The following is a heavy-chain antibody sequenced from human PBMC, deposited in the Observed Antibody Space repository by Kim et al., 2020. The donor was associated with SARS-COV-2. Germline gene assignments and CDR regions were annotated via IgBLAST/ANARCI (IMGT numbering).Heavy chain of an antibody. CDR1: GFTFDDYV. Sequence: GGLLRLSCAASGFTFDDYVMHWVRQAPGKGLEWVVLISGEGGSTYYADSVKGRFNISRENSKNSLYLQMNSLRTEDTALYYCAKDMAIAAAGTEFDYWGQVSLVTLSS. J-gene: IGHJ4*02. D-gene: IGHD6-13*01. CDR2: ISGEGGST. V-gene: IGHV3-43*02. CDR3: AKDMAIAAAGTEFDY.